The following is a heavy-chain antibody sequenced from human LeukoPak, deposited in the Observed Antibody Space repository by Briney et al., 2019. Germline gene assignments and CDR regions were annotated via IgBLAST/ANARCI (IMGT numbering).Heavy chain of an antibody. D-gene: IGHD5-18*01. CDR3: AKDQGYSYGYPTFDY. CDR1: GFTLGNYA. CDR2: ISSSGGST. Sequence: GGSLRLSCAASGFTLGNYAISWVRQAPGKGLEWVSTISSSGGSTYYADSVKGRFTISRDSSKNTLYLQMNSLRAEDTAVYYCAKDQGYSYGYPTFDYWGQGTLVTVSS. J-gene: IGHJ4*02. V-gene: IGHV3-23*01.